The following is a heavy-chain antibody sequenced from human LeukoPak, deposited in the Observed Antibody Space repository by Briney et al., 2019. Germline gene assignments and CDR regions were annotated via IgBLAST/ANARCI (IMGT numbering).Heavy chain of an antibody. Sequence: PGGSLRLSCAASGFTFSSYEMNWVRQAPGKGLEWVSYISSSGGTIYYADSVKGRFTISRDNAKNSLYLQMNSLRAEDTAVYYCARESGYCSSTSCSNWFDPWGQGTLVTVSS. D-gene: IGHD2-2*01. V-gene: IGHV3-48*03. CDR3: ARESGYCSSTSCSNWFDP. J-gene: IGHJ5*02. CDR2: ISSSGGTI. CDR1: GFTFSSYE.